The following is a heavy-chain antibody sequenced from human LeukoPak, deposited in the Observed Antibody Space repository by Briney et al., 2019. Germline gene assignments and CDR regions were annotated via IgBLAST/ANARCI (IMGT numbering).Heavy chain of an antibody. Sequence: GGSLRLSCAASGFTFSSYAMSWVRQAPGKGLEWVSAISGSGGSTYYADSVKGRFTISRDNSKNTLYLQMNSLRAEDTAVYYCAKDPGPYLMITFGRFIEYWGQGTLVTVSS. V-gene: IGHV3-23*01. CDR2: ISGSGGST. D-gene: IGHD3-16*02. J-gene: IGHJ4*02. CDR1: GFTFSSYA. CDR3: AKDPGPYLMITFGRFIEY.